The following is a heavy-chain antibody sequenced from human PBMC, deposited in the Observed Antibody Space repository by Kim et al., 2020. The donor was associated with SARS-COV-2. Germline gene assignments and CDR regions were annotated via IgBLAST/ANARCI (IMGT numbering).Heavy chain of an antibody. CDR3: AREVGGSGSYYVWFDP. D-gene: IGHD3-10*01. J-gene: IGHJ5*02. CDR2: INTNTGNP. V-gene: IGHV7-4-1*02. CDR1: GYTFTSYA. Sequence: ASVKVSCKAYGYTFTSYAMNWVRQAPGQGLEWMGWINTNTGNPTYAQGFTGRFVFSLDTSVSTAYLQISSLKAEDTAVYYCAREVGGSGSYYVWFDPWGQGTLVTVSS.